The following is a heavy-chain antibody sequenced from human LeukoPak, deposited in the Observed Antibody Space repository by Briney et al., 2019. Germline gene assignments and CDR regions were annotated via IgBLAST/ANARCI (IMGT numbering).Heavy chain of an antibody. CDR1: GFTFSSYA. V-gene: IGHV3-23*01. D-gene: IGHD3-22*01. CDR3: AKSLEDSSGFDY. Sequence: GRSLRLSCAASGFTFSSYAMSWVRQAPGKGLEWVSAISGSGGSTYYADSVKGRFTISRDNSKNTLYLQMNSLRAEDTAVYYCAKSLEDSSGFDYWGQGTLVTVSS. CDR2: ISGSGGST. J-gene: IGHJ4*02.